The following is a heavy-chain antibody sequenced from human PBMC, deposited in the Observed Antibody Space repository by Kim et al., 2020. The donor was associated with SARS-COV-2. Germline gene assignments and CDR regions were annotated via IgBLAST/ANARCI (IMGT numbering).Heavy chain of an antibody. J-gene: IGHJ4*02. CDR2: T. CDR3: ARVIAVAGIPDY. V-gene: IGHV4-39*01. D-gene: IGHD6-19*01. Sequence: TYAHPSLKSRVTITRDTSKNQFSLNLSSVTAADTAVYYCARVIAVAGIPDYWGQGTLVTVSS.